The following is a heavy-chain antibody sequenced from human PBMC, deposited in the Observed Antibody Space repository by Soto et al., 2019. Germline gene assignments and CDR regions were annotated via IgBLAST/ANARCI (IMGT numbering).Heavy chain of an antibody. CDR3: ARATWIYSSQSSYYYYGMDV. CDR1: GGSISSSSYY. Sequence: SETLSLTCTVSGGSISSSSYYWGWIRQPPGKGLEWIGRIYYSGSTNYNPSLKSRVTISVDTSKNQFSLKLSSVTAADTAVYYCARATWIYSSQSSYYYYGMDVWGQGTTVTVSS. CDR2: IYYSGST. V-gene: IGHV4-39*07. J-gene: IGHJ6*02. D-gene: IGHD6-13*01.